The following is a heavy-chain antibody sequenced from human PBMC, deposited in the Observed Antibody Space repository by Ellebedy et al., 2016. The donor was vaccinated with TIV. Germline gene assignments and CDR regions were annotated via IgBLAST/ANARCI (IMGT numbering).Heavy chain of an antibody. V-gene: IGHV4-39*01. CDR1: GGSISGSGSY. D-gene: IGHD1-1*01. CDR3: GRPSTNWANDAFDI. J-gene: IGHJ3*02. CDR2: IYYSGST. Sequence: MPSETLSLTCTVSGGSISGSGSYWGWVRQSPGKGLEWIGTIYYSGSTHYNPSLESRVSISVDTSKNQFSLKLISVTAADTAVYYCGRPSTNWANDAFDIWGQGTLVTVSS.